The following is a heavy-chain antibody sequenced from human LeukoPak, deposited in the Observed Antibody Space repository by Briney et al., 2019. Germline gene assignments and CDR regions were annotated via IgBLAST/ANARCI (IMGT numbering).Heavy chain of an antibody. V-gene: IGHV4-59*08. CDR1: DGSLSGLY. J-gene: IGHJ4*02. D-gene: IGHD6-13*01. CDR3: ARVAAAEDY. Sequence: SETLSLTCTVSDGSLSGLYWSWVRQSPGKGLESIGFVYYSGSTNYNPSLKSRVTISVDTSKNQFSLKLSSVTAADTAVYYCARVAAAEDYWGQGTLVTVSS. CDR2: VYYSGST.